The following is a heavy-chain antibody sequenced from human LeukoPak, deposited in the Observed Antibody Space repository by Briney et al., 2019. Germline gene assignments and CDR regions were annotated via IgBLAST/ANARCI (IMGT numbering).Heavy chain of an antibody. J-gene: IGHJ4*02. Sequence: GGSLRLSCAASGFTFSSYWMSWVRQAPGKGLEWVANIKQDGSEKYYVDSVKGRFTISRGNAKNSLYLQMNSLRAEDTAVYYCARDQRARYNWNPGPPLYYWGQGTLVTVSS. D-gene: IGHD1-1*01. CDR3: ARDQRARYNWNPGPPLYY. CDR2: IKQDGSEK. V-gene: IGHV3-7*01. CDR1: GFTFSSYW.